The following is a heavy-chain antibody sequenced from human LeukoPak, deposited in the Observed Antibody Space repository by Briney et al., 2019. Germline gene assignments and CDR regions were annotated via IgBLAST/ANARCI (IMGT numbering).Heavy chain of an antibody. V-gene: IGHV1-18*01. Sequence: GASVKVSCKASGYTFTSYGISWVRQAPGQGLEWMGWISAYNGNTNYAQNLQGRVTITTDTSTSTAYMELRSLRSDDPAVYYCARDVWQSCGRPNCYLVSDPWGQGTLVTVSS. D-gene: IGHD2-2*01. J-gene: IGHJ5*02. CDR1: GYTFTSYG. CDR2: ISAYNGNT. CDR3: ARDVWQSCGRPNCYLVSDP.